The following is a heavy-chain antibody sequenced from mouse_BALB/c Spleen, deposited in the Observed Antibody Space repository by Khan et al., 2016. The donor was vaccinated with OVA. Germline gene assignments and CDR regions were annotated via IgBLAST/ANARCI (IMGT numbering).Heavy chain of an antibody. CDR2: LWAGGST. J-gene: IGHJ3*01. CDR3: ARPYYGSAWFAY. V-gene: IGHV2-9*02. D-gene: IGHD1-1*01. CDR1: GFSLINYG. Sequence: LQLQESGPGLVAPSQNLSITCTVSGFSLINYGVHWIRQPPGKGLEWLGVLWAGGSTNYNSALMSRLSITKDNSKSQVFLKINSLQTDDTAMYFCARPYYGSAWFAYWGQGTLVTVSA.